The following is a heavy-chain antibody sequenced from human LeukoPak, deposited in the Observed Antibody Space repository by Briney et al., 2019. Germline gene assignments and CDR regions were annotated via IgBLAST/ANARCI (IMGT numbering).Heavy chain of an antibody. CDR3: ARGAASSKYYYYYYYMDV. CDR2: MNPNSGNA. J-gene: IGHJ6*03. D-gene: IGHD6-13*01. Sequence: ASVKVSCKASGYTFTSYDINWVRQATGEGLEWMGWMNPNSGNAGYAQKFQGRVTITRNTSISTAYMGLSSLRSEDTAVYYCARGAASSKYYYYYYYMDVWGKGTTVTVSS. V-gene: IGHV1-8*03. CDR1: GYTFTSYD.